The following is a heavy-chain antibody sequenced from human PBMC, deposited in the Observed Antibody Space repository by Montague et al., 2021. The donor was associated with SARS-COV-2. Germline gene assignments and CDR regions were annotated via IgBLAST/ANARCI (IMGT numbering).Heavy chain of an antibody. V-gene: IGHV4-59*12. Sequence: SETLSLTCTVSGDSISSYHWSWIRQPPGKGLEWIGYLYNSGSANYNASLKSRVTMSLDPSKNQFALTLSSVTAADTAVYYCATWAGASRFFDYWGQGTLVTLSS. D-gene: IGHD3-3*01. CDR2: LYNSGSA. J-gene: IGHJ4*02. CDR3: ATWAGASRFFDY. CDR1: GDSISSYH.